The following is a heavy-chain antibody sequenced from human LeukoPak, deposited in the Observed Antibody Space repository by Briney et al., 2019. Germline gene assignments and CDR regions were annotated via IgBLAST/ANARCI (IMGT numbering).Heavy chain of an antibody. D-gene: IGHD1-26*01. CDR1: GGSISSNY. CDR3: ASYSGSYGDFDY. CDR2: IFYSGST. J-gene: IGHJ4*02. V-gene: IGHV4-59*08. Sequence: PWETLSLTCTVSGGSISSNYWSWFRQPPGKGLEWIGYIFYSGSTNYNPSLKSRVTISVDTSKNQFSLKLSSVTAADTAVYYCASYSGSYGDFDYWGQGTLVTVSS.